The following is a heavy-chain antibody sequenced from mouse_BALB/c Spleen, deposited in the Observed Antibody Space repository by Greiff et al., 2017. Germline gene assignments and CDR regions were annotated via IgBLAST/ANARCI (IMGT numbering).Heavy chain of an antibody. CDR3: ARETTATYYYAMDY. Sequence: QVQLKESGAELVRPGTSVKVSCKASGYAFTNYLIEWVKQRPGQGLEWIGVINPGSGGTNYNEKFKGKATLTADKSSSTAYMQLSSLTSDDSAVYFCARETTATYYYAMDYWGQGTSVTVSS. J-gene: IGHJ4*01. CDR2: INPGSGGT. CDR1: GYAFTNYL. V-gene: IGHV1-54*01. D-gene: IGHD1-2*01.